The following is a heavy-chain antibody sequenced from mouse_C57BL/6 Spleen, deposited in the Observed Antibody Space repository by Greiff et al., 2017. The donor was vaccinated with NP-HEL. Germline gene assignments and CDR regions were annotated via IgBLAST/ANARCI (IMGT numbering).Heavy chain of an antibody. J-gene: IGHJ3*01. D-gene: IGHD2-4*01. V-gene: IGHV14-4*01. CDR2: IDPENGDT. CDR1: GFNIKDDY. Sequence: EVQGVESGAELVRPGASVKLSCTASGFNIKDDYMHWVKQRPEQGLEWIGWIDPENGDTEYASKFQGKATITADTSSNTAYLQLSSLTSEDTAVYYCTRDYGYWGQGTLVTVSA. CDR3: TRDYGY.